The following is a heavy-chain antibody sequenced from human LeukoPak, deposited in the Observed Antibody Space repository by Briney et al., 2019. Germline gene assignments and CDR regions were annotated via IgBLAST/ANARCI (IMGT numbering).Heavy chain of an antibody. Sequence: PSETLSLTCKVSGDSFRYSGWSWGWVRQFAGKRLEWIGTMPFDENVADNEIPSYNPSLKRRVFISAEKSKDQLSLKVSSVTAEFWGSYYCARLNLTGVAGRGWFDAWGQGTLVIVSS. CDR3: ARLNLTGVAGRGWFDA. D-gene: IGHD3-3*01. CDR2: MPFDENVADNEIP. J-gene: IGHJ5*02. CDR1: GDSFRYSGWS. V-gene: IGHV4-39*01.